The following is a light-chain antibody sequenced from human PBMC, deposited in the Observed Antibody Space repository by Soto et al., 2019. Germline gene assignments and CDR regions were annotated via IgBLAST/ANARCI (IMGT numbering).Light chain of an antibody. CDR2: GNN. CDR1: SSNIGAGHD. V-gene: IGLV1-40*01. Sequence: QSVLTQPPSVSGAPGQRVTISCTGRSSNIGAGHDVHWYQQLPGRAPKLLIYGNNNRPSGVPDRFSGSKSGTSASLAITGLQAEDEADYYCQSYDSSLRVFGGGTKLTVL. J-gene: IGLJ3*02. CDR3: QSYDSSLRV.